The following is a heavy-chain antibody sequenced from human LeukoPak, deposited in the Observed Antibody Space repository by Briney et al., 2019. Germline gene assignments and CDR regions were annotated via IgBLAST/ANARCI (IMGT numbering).Heavy chain of an antibody. CDR1: GGSISSGDYY. J-gene: IGHJ4*02. D-gene: IGHD6-13*01. CDR2: IYHSGST. CDR3: ARVVAAAGEFDY. V-gene: IGHV4-39*07. Sequence: PSETLSLTCTVSGGSISSGDYYWSWIRQPPGKGLEWIGEIYHSGSTNYNPSLKSRVTISVDKSKNQFSLKLSSVTAADTAVYYCARVVAAAGEFDYWGQGTLVTVSS.